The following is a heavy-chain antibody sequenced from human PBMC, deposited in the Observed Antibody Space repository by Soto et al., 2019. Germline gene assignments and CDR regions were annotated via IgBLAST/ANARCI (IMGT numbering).Heavy chain of an antibody. J-gene: IGHJ1*01. CDR3: ARDTESNRYND. Sequence: QVQVLQSGPEVKMPGASVTVSCQTSGYTFSTSGIRWVRQAPGQGLEWVGWIRPDKGNRKSAQRLQGRVTLTTDTSARTAYMELRSLTSDDTAMYYCARDTESNRYNDGGQGTLVTVSS. CDR1: GYTFSTSG. CDR2: IRPDKGNR. V-gene: IGHV1-18*01. D-gene: IGHD1-1*01.